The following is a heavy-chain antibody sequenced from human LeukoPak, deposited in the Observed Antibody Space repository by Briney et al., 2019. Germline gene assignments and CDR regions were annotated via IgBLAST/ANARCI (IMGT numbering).Heavy chain of an antibody. CDR2: ISSSSSYI. D-gene: IGHD6-19*01. CDR3: ARDQGYSSGWYSVVGY. CDR1: GFTFSSYS. V-gene: IGHV3-21*01. J-gene: IGHJ4*02. Sequence: PGGSLRLPCAASGFTFSSYSMNWVRQAPGKGLEWVSSISSSSSYIYYADSVKGRFTISRDNAKNSLYLQMNSLRAEDTAVYYCARDQGYSSGWYSVVGYWGQGTLVTVSS.